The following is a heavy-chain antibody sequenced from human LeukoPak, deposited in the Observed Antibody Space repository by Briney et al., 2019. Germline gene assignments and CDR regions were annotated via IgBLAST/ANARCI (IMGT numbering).Heavy chain of an antibody. CDR3: ARDLLRGYSGYDYGWFDP. D-gene: IGHD5-12*01. Sequence: SETLSLTCTVSGGSMSNNDWSWVRQPAGRGLEWIGRIQPSGSINYNPSLKSRVTMSIHMSENQFSLKLSSVTAADTAVYYCARDLLRGYSGYDYGWFDPWGQGTLVTVSS. V-gene: IGHV4-4*07. J-gene: IGHJ5*02. CDR2: IQPSGSI. CDR1: GGSMSNND.